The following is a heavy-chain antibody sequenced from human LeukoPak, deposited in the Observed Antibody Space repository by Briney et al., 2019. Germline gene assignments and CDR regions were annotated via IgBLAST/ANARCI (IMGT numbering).Heavy chain of an antibody. CDR2: IYYSGST. CDR3: AIVPPVPAAPFDY. Sequence: PSETLSLTCTVFGGSISSSSYYWGWIRQPPGKGLEWIGSIYYSGSTYYNPSLKSRVTISVDTSKNQFSPKLSSVTAPDTAVYYCAIVPPVPAAPFDYWGQGTLVTVSS. J-gene: IGHJ4*02. V-gene: IGHV4-39*01. D-gene: IGHD2-2*01. CDR1: GGSISSSSYY.